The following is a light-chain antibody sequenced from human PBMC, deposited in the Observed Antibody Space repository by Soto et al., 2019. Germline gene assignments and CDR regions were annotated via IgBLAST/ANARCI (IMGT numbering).Light chain of an antibody. V-gene: IGKV1-33*01. CDR1: QDISNS. Sequence: DIQMTQSPSSLSTSVGERVNMTCQASQDISNSLNWDQQKPGKAPNLLIDEASRLHTGVPSRFSGGGSGTHFTFTISNLQPEDIATYYCQHYDNLPRYTFGLGTKVDIK. CDR2: EAS. J-gene: IGKJ2*01. CDR3: QHYDNLPRYT.